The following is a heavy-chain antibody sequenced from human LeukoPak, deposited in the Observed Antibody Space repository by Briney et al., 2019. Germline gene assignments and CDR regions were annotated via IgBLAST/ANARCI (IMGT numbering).Heavy chain of an antibody. CDR2: INHSGST. CDR3: ARVLDSSGYYYGFDP. D-gene: IGHD3-22*01. Sequence: SETLSHTCAVYGGSFSGYYWSWIRQPPGKGLEWIGEINHSGSTNYNPSLKSRVTISVDTSKNQISLKLSYVTAADTAVYYCARVLDSSGYYYGFDPWGQGTLVTVSS. J-gene: IGHJ5*02. V-gene: IGHV4-34*01. CDR1: GGSFSGYY.